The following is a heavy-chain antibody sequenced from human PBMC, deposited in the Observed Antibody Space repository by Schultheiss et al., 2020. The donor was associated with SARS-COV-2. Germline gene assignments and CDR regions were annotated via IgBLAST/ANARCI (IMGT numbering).Heavy chain of an antibody. D-gene: IGHD3-22*01. J-gene: IGHJ4*02. CDR1: GFTFSSYA. CDR2: ISWNSGSI. Sequence: GGSLRLSCAASGFTFSSYAMSWVRQAPGKGLVWVSGISWNSGSIGYADSVKGRFTISRDNAKNSLYLQMNSLRAEDTAVYYCAREREYYDSSGLLDYWGQGTLVTVSS. CDR3: AREREYYDSSGLLDY. V-gene: IGHV3-20*04.